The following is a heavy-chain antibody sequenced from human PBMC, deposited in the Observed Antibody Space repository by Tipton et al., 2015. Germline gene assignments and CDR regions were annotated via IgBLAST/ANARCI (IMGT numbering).Heavy chain of an antibody. CDR1: GFTFSDYY. Sequence: SLRLSCAASGFTFSDYYMNRIRQAPGKGLEWVSCISSTGTIIHYADSVKGRFTISRDNARNSLYLQMNSLRAEDTAVYYCATEGISGSWYGSFDNWGQGTLVTVSS. CDR3: ATEGISGSWYGSFDN. CDR2: ISSTGTII. D-gene: IGHD6-13*01. V-gene: IGHV3-11*01. J-gene: IGHJ4*02.